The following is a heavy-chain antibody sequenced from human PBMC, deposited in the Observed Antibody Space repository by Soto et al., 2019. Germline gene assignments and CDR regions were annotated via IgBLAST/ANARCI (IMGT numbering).Heavy chain of an antibody. CDR2: ISHRSATT. J-gene: IGHJ4*02. Sequence: RGSLRLSCAASGFTFSIYAMSWVRQAPGKGLEWVSTISHRSATTYYADSVKGRFTVSRDNSKNKLYLQMNSLRAEDTAVYYCARQIVELIPYFDHWGQGSLVTVSS. D-gene: IGHD3-22*01. CDR1: GFTFSIYA. CDR3: ARQIVELIPYFDH. V-gene: IGHV3-23*01.